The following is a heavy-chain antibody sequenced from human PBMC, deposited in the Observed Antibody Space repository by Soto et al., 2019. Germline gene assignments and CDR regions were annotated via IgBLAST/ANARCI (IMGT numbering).Heavy chain of an antibody. CDR1: GGSISSGGYY. CDR2: IYYSGTT. D-gene: IGHD3-10*01. V-gene: IGHV4-31*03. CDR3: ARGYDGSVNYYNPTLGMDV. J-gene: IGHJ6*02. Sequence: QVQLQESGPGLVKPSQTLSLTCTVSGGSISSGGYYWSWIRQHPGKGLEWIGYIYYSGTTYYNPSLTSRVTISVDTSKNRFSLKLSSVTAADTAVYWCARGYDGSVNYYNPTLGMDVWGQGTTVTVSS.